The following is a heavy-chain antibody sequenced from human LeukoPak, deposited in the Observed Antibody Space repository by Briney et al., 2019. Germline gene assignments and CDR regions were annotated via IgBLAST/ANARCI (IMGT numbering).Heavy chain of an antibody. CDR3: AKDFRLRDSSSQIYFDY. CDR1: GFTFSSYW. J-gene: IGHJ4*02. Sequence: PGGSLRLSCAASGFTFSSYWMHWVRQAPGKGLVWVSRINSDGSSTNYADSVKGRFTISRDNAKNSLYLQMNSLRAEDTALYYCAKDFRLRDSSSQIYFDYWGQGTLVTVSS. CDR2: INSDGSST. D-gene: IGHD6-13*01. V-gene: IGHV3-74*01.